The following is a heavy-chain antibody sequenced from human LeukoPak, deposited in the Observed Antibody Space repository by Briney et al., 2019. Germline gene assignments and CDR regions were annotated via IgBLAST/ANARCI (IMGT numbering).Heavy chain of an antibody. D-gene: IGHD2-2*02. CDR3: GGGQLLYFRHYYMDV. CDR2: INHSGST. J-gene: IGHJ6*03. CDR1: GGSFSGYY. V-gene: IGHV4-34*01. Sequence: SETLSLTCAVYGGSFSGYYWSWVRQPPGKGREWIVEINHSGSTNYNPSLKSRVTISVDTSKNQFSLKLGSVTAADTGVYFCGGGQLLYFRHYYMDVWGKGTAVTVSS.